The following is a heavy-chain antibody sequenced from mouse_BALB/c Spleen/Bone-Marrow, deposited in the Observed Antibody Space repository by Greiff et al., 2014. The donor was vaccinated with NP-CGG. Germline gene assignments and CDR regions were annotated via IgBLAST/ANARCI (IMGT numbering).Heavy chain of an antibody. CDR1: GYSFTGYN. J-gene: IGHJ2*01. Sequence: VQLQQSGPELEKPGASVKISCKASGYSFTGYNMNWVKQSNGKSLEWIGNIDPYYGGTSYNQKFEGKATLTVDKSSSTAYMQLKSLTSEDSAVYYCARRGFITTVVEGYFDYWGQGTTLTVSS. V-gene: IGHV1-39*01. CDR3: ARRGFITTVVEGYFDY. CDR2: IDPYYGGT. D-gene: IGHD1-1*01.